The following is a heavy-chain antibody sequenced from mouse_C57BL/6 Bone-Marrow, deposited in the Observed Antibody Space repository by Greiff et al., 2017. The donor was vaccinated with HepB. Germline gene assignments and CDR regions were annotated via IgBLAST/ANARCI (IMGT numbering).Heavy chain of an antibody. Sequence: QVQLKQSGAELVMPGASVKLSCKASGYTFTSYWMHWVKQRPGQGLEWIGEIDPSDSYTNYNQKFKGKSTLTVDKSSSTAYMQLSSLTSEDSAVYYCARQGAYPLYYFDYWGQGTTLTVSS. CDR2: IDPSDSYT. CDR3: ARQGAYPLYYFDY. D-gene: IGHD3-1*01. CDR1: GYTFTSYW. V-gene: IGHV1-69*01. J-gene: IGHJ2*01.